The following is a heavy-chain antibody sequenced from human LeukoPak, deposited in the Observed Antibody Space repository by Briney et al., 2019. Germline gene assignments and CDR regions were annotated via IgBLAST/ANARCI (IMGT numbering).Heavy chain of an antibody. J-gene: IGHJ3*02. V-gene: IGHV3-7*01. CDR2: IKQDGSEK. CDR3: ARAPYDSSGPDAFDI. D-gene: IGHD3-22*01. Sequence: GGSLRLSCAASEFTLSNYWMSWVRQAPGKGLGWVANIKQDGSEKYYVDSVKGRFTISRDNAKNSLYLQMNSLRADDTAVYYCARAPYDSSGPDAFDIWGQGTMVTVSS. CDR1: EFTLSNYW.